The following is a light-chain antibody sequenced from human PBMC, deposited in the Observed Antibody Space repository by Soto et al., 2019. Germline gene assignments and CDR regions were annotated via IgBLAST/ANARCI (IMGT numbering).Light chain of an antibody. CDR3: SSYTTSSTRV. CDR1: SSDVGAYNY. V-gene: IGLV2-14*01. J-gene: IGLJ2*01. Sequence: QSVLTQPASVSGSPGRSITISCTGTSSDVGAYNYVSWYQQHPGKAPKLMIYEVTNRPLGVSNRFSGSKSGNTASLTISGLQTEDEADYYCSSYTTSSTRVFGGGTKLTVL. CDR2: EVT.